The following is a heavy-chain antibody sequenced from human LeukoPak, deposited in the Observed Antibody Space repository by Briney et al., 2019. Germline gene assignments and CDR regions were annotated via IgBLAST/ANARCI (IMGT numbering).Heavy chain of an antibody. CDR1: GFTFSNAW. CDR2: IKSKADGGTT. D-gene: IGHD2-15*01. CDR3: TTVRRYCSGGSCYSNY. Sequence: GGPLRLSCAASGFTFSNAWMSWVRQAPGKGLEWVGRIKSKADGGTTDYAAPVKGRFTISRDDSKNTLYLQMNSLKTEDTAVYYCTTVRRYCSGGSCYSNYWGQGTLVTVSS. V-gene: IGHV3-15*01. J-gene: IGHJ4*02.